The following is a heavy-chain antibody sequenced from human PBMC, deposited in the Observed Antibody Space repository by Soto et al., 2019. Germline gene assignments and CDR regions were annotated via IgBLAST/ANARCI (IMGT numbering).Heavy chain of an antibody. D-gene: IGHD3-22*01. Sequence: LRLSCAASGFTFSLYSMIWVRQAPGKGLEWVASITSSSSYIYYEDSLKGRFTISRDNAKNSLFLQLDSLRAEDTAVYFCVRARSTDSRPDYWGQGTLVTVSS. CDR2: ITSSSSYI. J-gene: IGHJ4*02. CDR3: VRARSTDSRPDY. CDR1: GFTFSLYS. V-gene: IGHV3-21*01.